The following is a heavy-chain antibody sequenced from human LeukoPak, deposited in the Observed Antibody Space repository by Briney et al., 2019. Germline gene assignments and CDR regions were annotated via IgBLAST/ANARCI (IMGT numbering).Heavy chain of an antibody. V-gene: IGHV3-48*04. Sequence: GGSLRLSCAASGFIFSNYGMNWVRQAPGKGLEWVSYISSSGSTIYYADSVKGRFTISRDNAKNSLYLQMNSLRAEDTAVYYCAELGITMIGGVWGKGTTVTISS. J-gene: IGHJ6*04. D-gene: IGHD3-10*02. CDR3: AELGITMIGGV. CDR2: ISSSGSTI. CDR1: GFIFSNYG.